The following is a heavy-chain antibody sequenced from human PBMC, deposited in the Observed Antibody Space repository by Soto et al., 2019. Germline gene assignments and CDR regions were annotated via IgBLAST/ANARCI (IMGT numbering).Heavy chain of an antibody. V-gene: IGHV3-53*04. CDR3: ERDKVELRQTYYYYYMDF. CDR1: GFTVSSYY. D-gene: IGHD1-7*01. CDR2: IYSSGST. J-gene: IGHJ6*03. Sequence: EVQLVESGGGLVQPGGSLRLSCAASGFTVSSYYMSWVRQAPGKGLEWVSVIYSSGSTYYADSVKGRFTISRHNSNNTVDLQMNSLRAEDTAVYYCERDKVELRQTYYYYYMDFWGKGTTVTVSS.